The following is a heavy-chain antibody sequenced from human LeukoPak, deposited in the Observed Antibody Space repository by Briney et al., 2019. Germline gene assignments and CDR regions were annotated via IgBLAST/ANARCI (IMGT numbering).Heavy chain of an antibody. Sequence: GGSLRLSCAASGFTFSSHAMHWVRQAPGKGLEWVAIISYDGSIKYYADSVKGRFTISRDNSKNTLYLQVNSLRAEDTAVYYCAKGGKWDVTPFDCWGQGTLVTVSS. CDR2: ISYDGSIK. CDR1: GFTFSSHA. D-gene: IGHD1-26*01. V-gene: IGHV3-30-3*01. J-gene: IGHJ4*02. CDR3: AKGGKWDVTPFDC.